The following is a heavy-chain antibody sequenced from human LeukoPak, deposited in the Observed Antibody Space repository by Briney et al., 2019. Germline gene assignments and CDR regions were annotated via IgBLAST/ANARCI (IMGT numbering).Heavy chain of an antibody. CDR2: IYYSGST. CDR1: GGSISSGGYY. Sequence: PSQTLSLTCTVSGGSISSGGYYWGWIRPPPGKGLEWIGRIYYSGSTYYNPSLKSRVTISVDTSKNQFSLKLSSVTAADTAVYYCARVSGSGGGFDYWGQGTLVTVSS. CDR3: ARVSGSGGGFDY. D-gene: IGHD3-10*01. J-gene: IGHJ4*02. V-gene: IGHV4-39*07.